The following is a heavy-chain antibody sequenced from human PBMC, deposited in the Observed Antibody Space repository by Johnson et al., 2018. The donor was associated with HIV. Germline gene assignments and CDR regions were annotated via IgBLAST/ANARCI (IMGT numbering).Heavy chain of an antibody. Sequence: VQLVESGGGLVQPGGSLRLSCAASGFTVSSNYMSWVRQAPGKGLEWVSVIGTAGDTYYPGSVKGRFTISRENAKNSLYLQMNSLRAGDTAVYYCARGKGAAAAEAFDIWGQGTMVTVSS. V-gene: IGHV3-13*01. D-gene: IGHD6-13*01. CDR1: GFTVSSNY. CDR3: ARGKGAAAAEAFDI. J-gene: IGHJ3*02. CDR2: IGTAGDT.